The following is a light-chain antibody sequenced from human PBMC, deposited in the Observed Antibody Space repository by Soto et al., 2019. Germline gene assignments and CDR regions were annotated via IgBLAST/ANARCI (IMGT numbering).Light chain of an antibody. V-gene: IGKV3-11*01. CDR3: QQRSNWRWT. CDR1: QSVSSY. Sequence: EIVLPQSPATLSLSPGERATLSCRASQSVSSYLAWYQQKPGQAPRLLIYDASNRATGIPARFSGSGSGTDFTLTISSLEPEECAVYYCQQRSNWRWTFGQGNKVEIK. J-gene: IGKJ1*01. CDR2: DAS.